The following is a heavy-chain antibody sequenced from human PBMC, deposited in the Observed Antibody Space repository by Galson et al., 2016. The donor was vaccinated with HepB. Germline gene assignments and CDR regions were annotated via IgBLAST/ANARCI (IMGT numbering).Heavy chain of an antibody. J-gene: IGHJ3*02. CDR3: AKCASSYGNDAFDI. Sequence: SLRLSCAASEFTFSNYAMNWVRQAPGKGLEWVSFIAGGGGKVFYADSVKGRFTISRDNSKNTLYLQMNSLRAEDTALYYCAKCASSYGNDAFDIWGQGTMVTVSS. CDR1: EFTFSNYA. D-gene: IGHD5-18*01. V-gene: IGHV3-23*01. CDR2: IAGGGGKV.